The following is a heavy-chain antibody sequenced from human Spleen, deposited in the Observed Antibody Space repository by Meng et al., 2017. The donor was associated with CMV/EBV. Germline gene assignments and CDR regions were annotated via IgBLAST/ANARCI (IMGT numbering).Heavy chain of an antibody. CDR3: ARVSNYNLLDY. V-gene: IGHV3-30*19. CDR2: ISFDETNK. D-gene: IGHD1-7*01. J-gene: IGHJ4*02. CDR1: GFTFSTYG. Sequence: GESLKISCAASGFTFSTYGMFWVRQAPGKGLEWVAFISFDETNKYYAESVKGRITISRDNSKNTLYLQMNSLRADDTAVYYCARVSNYNLLDYWGRGTLVTVSS.